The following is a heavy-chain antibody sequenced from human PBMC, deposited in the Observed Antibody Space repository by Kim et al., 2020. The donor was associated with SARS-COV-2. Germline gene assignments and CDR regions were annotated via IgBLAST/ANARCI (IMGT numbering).Heavy chain of an antibody. CDR2: IYYSGAT. J-gene: IGHJ4*02. V-gene: IGHV4-39*01. D-gene: IGHD4-4*01. Sequence: SETLSLTCTVSGGSIGSSTYYWGWIRQPPGKGLEWIGSIYYSGATYYNPSLKSRVTISVDTSKNHFSLKLSSVTAADTAVYYCARQPDDYNPYYFDYWGQGTLVTVSS. CDR3: ARQPDDYNPYYFDY. CDR1: GGSIGSSTYY.